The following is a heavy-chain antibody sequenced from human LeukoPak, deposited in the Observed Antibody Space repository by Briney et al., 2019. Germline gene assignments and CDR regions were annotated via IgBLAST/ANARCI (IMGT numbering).Heavy chain of an antibody. CDR2: ISAYNGNT. Sequence: ASVKVSCKASGYTFTSYGISWVRHAPGQGLEWMGWISAYNGNTNYAQKLQGRVTMTTDTSTSTAYMELRSLRSDDTAVYYCARDRAGYYDSSCHVDYWGQGTLVTVSS. CDR3: ARDRAGYYDSSCHVDY. D-gene: IGHD3-22*01. V-gene: IGHV1-18*01. CDR1: GYTFTSYG. J-gene: IGHJ4*02.